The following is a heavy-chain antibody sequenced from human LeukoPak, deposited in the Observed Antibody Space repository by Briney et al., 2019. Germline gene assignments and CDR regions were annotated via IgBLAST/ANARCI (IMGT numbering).Heavy chain of an antibody. CDR2: INEDGSIT. CDR3: ARSIPYGTTWYGRSDY. V-gene: IGHV3-74*01. CDR1: GFTFRTYW. D-gene: IGHD6-13*01. J-gene: IGHJ4*02. Sequence: GGSLRLSCAVSGFTFRTYWMHWVRQVPGEGLVWVSRINEDGSITNYADSVKGRFTISRDNALNSLYLQMNSLRAEDTAIYYCARSIPYGTTWYGRSDYWGQGTLVTVSS.